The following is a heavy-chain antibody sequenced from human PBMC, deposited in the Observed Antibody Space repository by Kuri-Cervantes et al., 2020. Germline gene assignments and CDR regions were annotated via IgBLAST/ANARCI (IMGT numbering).Heavy chain of an antibody. CDR1: GGSFSGYY. J-gene: IGHJ6*02. CDR2: INHSGST. CDR3: AGRHYDFWSGAEYYYGMDV. V-gene: IGHV4-34*01. Sequence: SQTLSLTCAVYGGSFSGYYWSWIRQPPGKGLEWIGEINHSGSTNYNPSLKSRVTISVDRSKNQFSLKLSSVTAADTAVYYCAGRHYDFWSGAEYYYGMDVWAQGTSAT. D-gene: IGHD3-3*01.